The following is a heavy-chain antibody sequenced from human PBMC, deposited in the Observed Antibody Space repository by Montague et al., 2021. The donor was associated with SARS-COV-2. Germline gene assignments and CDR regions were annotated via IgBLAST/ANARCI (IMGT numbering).Heavy chain of an antibody. D-gene: IGHD6-13*01. Sequence: CAISGDSVSSNSAAWNWIRQSPSRGLEWLGRTYYRSKWYNDYAVXXKSRKTINPDTSKNQFSLQLNSVTPADTAVYYCARVGRQQLVRLSGMDVWGQGTTVTVSS. V-gene: IGHV6-1*01. CDR3: ARVGRQQLVRLSGMDV. CDR2: TYYRSKWYN. J-gene: IGHJ6*02. CDR1: GDSVSSNSAA.